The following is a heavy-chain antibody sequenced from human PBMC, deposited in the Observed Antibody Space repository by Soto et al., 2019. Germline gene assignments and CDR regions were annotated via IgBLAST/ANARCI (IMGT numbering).Heavy chain of an antibody. D-gene: IGHD6-19*01. J-gene: IGHJ5*02. V-gene: IGHV1-2*02. CDR3: AREPGGAVAARGGFDP. CDR1: GYTFTGYY. Sequence: QVQLVQSGAEVKKPGASVKVSCKASGYTFTGYYMHWVRQAPGQGLEWMGWINPNSGGTNYAQKFQGRVTMTRDTSISTAYMELSRLRSDDTAVYYCAREPGGAVAARGGFDPWGQGTLVTVSS. CDR2: INPNSGGT.